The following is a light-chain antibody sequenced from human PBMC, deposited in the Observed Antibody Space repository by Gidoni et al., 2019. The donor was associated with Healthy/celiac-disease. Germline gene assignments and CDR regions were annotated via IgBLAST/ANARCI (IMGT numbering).Light chain of an antibody. CDR2: LGS. CDR1: QSLLHSNGYNY. CDR3: MQALQTPPYT. Sequence: DTVLTQSPLSLPVTPGAPASISCRSSQSLLHSNGYNYLDWYLQKPGQSPQLLIYLGSNRASGVPDRFSGSGSGTDFTLKISRVEAEDVGVYYCMQALQTPPYTFGQGTKLEIK. V-gene: IGKV2-28*01. J-gene: IGKJ2*01.